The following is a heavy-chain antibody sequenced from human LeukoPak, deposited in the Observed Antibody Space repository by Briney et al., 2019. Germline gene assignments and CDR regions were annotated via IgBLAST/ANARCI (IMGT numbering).Heavy chain of an antibody. V-gene: IGHV4-59*01. Sequence: PSETLSLTCTVSGGSISSYYWSWIRQPPGKGLEWIGYIYYSGSTNYNPSLKSRVTISVDTSKNQFSLKLSSVTAADTAVYYCARAPLDGGPFDCWGQGTLVTVSS. CDR2: IYYSGST. D-gene: IGHD3-16*01. CDR1: GGSISSYY. CDR3: ARAPLDGGPFDC. J-gene: IGHJ4*02.